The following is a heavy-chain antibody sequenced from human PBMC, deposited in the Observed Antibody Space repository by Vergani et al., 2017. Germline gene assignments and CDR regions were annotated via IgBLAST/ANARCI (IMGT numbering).Heavy chain of an antibody. CDR1: GGSISSYY. D-gene: IGHD2-21*01. CDR2: IYYSGST. J-gene: IGHJ6*03. Sequence: QVQLQESGPGLVKPSETLSLTCTVSGGSISSYYWSWIRQPPGKGLEWIGYIYYSGSTNYNPSLKSRVTISVDTSKNQFSLKLSSVTAADTAVYYCARDAGEGDYYYMDVWGKGTTVIVSS. V-gene: IGHV4-59*12. CDR3: ARDAGEGDYYYMDV.